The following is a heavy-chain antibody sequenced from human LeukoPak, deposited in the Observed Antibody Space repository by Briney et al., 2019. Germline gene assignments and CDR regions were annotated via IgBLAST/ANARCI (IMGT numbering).Heavy chain of an antibody. J-gene: IGHJ4*02. CDR1: GFTFSSYA. D-gene: IGHD3-16*01. CDR3: ANGGSYHSTFDY. V-gene: IGHV3-23*01. Sequence: GGSLRLSCAASGFTFSSYAMSGVRQSTGKGVECVSAFSGSGWSTYYADSVKGRFTISRDNTKNTVYLQMNSLRAEDTAVYYCANGGSYHSTFDYWGQGTLVTVSS. CDR2: FSGSGWST.